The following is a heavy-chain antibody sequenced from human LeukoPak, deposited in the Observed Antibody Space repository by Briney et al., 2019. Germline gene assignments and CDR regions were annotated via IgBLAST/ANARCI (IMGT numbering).Heavy chain of an antibody. CDR1: GFTFSSYG. CDR3: AKALSSGWSAEYFQH. Sequence: GRSLRLSCAASGFTFSSYGMHWVRQAPGKGLEWVAVISYDGSNKYYADSVEGRFTISRDNSKNTLYLQMNSLRAEDTAVYYCAKALSSGWSAEYFQHWGQGTLVTVSS. D-gene: IGHD6-19*01. V-gene: IGHV3-30*18. CDR2: ISYDGSNK. J-gene: IGHJ1*01.